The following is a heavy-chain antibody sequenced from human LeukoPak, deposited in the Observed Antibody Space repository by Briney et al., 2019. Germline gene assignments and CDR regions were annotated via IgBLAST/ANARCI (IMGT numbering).Heavy chain of an antibody. D-gene: IGHD5-18*01. CDR1: GFTFSSYA. Sequence: HPGGSLRLSCAASGFTFSSYAMSWVRQAPGKGLEWVSAISGSGGSTYYADSVKGRLTISRDNSKNTLYLQMNSLRAEDTAVYYCAKAPRQSYGDFDYWGQGTLVTVSS. CDR3: AKAPRQSYGDFDY. J-gene: IGHJ4*02. CDR2: ISGSGGST. V-gene: IGHV3-23*01.